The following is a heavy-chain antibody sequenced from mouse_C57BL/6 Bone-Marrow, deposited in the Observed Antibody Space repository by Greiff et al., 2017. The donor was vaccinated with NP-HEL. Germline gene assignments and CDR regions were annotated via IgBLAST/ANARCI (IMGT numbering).Heavy chain of an antibody. CDR3: ARLTTVVAFDY. CDR2: ISSGSSTI. Sequence: VQLQQSGGGLVKPGGSLKLSCAASGFTFSDYGMHWVRQAPEKGLEWVAYISSGSSTIYYADTVKGRFTISRDNAKNTLFLQMTSLRSEDTAMYYCARLTTVVAFDYWGQGTTLTVSS. D-gene: IGHD1-1*01. V-gene: IGHV5-17*01. CDR1: GFTFSDYG. J-gene: IGHJ2*01.